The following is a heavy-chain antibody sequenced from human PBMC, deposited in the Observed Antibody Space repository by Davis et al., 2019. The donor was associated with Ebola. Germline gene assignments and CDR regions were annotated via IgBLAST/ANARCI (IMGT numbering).Heavy chain of an antibody. V-gene: IGHV4-34*01. Sequence: GSLRLSCAVYGGSFSGYYWSWIRQPPGKGLEWIGEINHSGSINYNPSLKSRVTISVDTSKNQFSLKLSSVTAADTAVYYCARTRSVTFDAFDIWGQGTMVTVSS. J-gene: IGHJ3*02. CDR1: GGSFSGYY. D-gene: IGHD4-17*01. CDR3: ARTRSVTFDAFDI. CDR2: INHSGSI.